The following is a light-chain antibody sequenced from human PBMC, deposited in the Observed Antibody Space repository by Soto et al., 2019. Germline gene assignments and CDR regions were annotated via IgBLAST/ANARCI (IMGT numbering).Light chain of an antibody. V-gene: IGKV3-15*01. J-gene: IGKJ1*01. CDR3: QQYNNWPPWT. CDR2: DAS. CDR1: QGARNN. Sequence: VLMTQSPATLSVSPGERATLSCRASQGARNNLACYQHKPGQAPRLLIYDASTRATGIPARFSGSGSGTDFTLTISSLQSEDFVVYYCQQYNNWPPWTFGQGTRVDIK.